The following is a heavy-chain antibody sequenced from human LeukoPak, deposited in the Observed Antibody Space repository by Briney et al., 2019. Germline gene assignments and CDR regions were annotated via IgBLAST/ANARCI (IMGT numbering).Heavy chain of an antibody. D-gene: IGHD6-6*01. CDR1: GYTFTSYY. J-gene: IGHJ6*03. CDR2: INPSGGST. Sequence: GASVKVSCKASGYTFTSYYMHWVRQAPGQGLEWMGIINPSGGSTTYAQKFQGRVTMTRDMSTSTVYMELSSLRSEDTAVYYCARAGQLNRYYYYYYMDVWGKGTTVTVSS. CDR3: ARAGQLNRYYYYYYMDV. V-gene: IGHV1-46*01.